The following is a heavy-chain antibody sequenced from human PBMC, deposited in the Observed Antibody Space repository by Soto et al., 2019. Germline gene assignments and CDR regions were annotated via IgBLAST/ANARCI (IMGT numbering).Heavy chain of an antibody. CDR2: IYSGGST. V-gene: IGHV3-66*01. CDR3: AVDWAASGSYHDAFDI. D-gene: IGHD3-10*01. CDR1: GFTVSSNY. Sequence: GGSLRLSCAASGFTVSSNYMSWVRQAPGKGLEWVSVIYSGGSTYYGDSVKGRFTISRDNFKNKLYLQMNSLRAEDTAVYYAAVDWAASGSYHDAFDIWGQGTMVTVSS. J-gene: IGHJ3*02.